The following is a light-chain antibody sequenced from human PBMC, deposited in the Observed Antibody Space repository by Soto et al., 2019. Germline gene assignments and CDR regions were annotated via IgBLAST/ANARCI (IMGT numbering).Light chain of an antibody. CDR3: QQYGSSPPLYT. V-gene: IGKV3-20*01. J-gene: IGKJ2*01. Sequence: EIVLTQSPGTLSLSPGERATLSCRASQSVSNNYFSWYQQKTDPAPRLLIYGASIRATGSLDRFSGSGSGTDFTLTISRLEPEDFAVYFCQQYGSSPPLYTFGQGTKLETK. CDR1: QSVSNNY. CDR2: GAS.